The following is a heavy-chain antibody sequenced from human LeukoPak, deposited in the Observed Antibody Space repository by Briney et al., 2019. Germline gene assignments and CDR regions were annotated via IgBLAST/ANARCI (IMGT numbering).Heavy chain of an antibody. J-gene: IGHJ6*03. Sequence: SETLSLTCTVSGGSISSVSYYWSWIRQPAGKGLEWIGRIYTSGSTNYNPSLKSRVTISVDTSKNQFSLKLSSVTAADTAVYYCARVVFYDSSGYRYYYYMDVWGKGTTVTVSS. CDR1: GGSISSVSYY. CDR3: ARVVFYDSSGYRYYYYMDV. D-gene: IGHD3-22*01. CDR2: IYTSGST. V-gene: IGHV4-61*02.